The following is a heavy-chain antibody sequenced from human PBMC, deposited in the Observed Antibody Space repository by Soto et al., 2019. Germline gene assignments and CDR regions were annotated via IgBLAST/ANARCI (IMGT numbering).Heavy chain of an antibody. Sequence: SVKVSCKASGGTFSSYSISWVRQAPGQGLEWMGGIIPIFGTANYAQKFQGRVTITADESTSTAYMELSSLRSEDTAVYCCARDSSSPGVFYVRRGCFDYWGQGTLVTVSS. CDR1: GGTFSSYS. J-gene: IGHJ4*02. V-gene: IGHV1-69*13. CDR3: ARDSSSPGVFYVRRGCFDY. CDR2: IIPIFGTA. D-gene: IGHD6-6*01.